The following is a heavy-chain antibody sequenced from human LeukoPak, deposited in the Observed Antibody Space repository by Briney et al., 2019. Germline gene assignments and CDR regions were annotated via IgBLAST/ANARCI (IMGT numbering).Heavy chain of an antibody. J-gene: IGHJ5*02. CDR1: GYTFTSYD. CDR3: ARALTYYYDSSADWFDP. CDR2: MNPNSGNT. D-gene: IGHD3-22*01. V-gene: IGHV1-8*01. Sequence: GASVKVSCKASGYTFTSYDINWVRQATGQGLEWMGWMNPNSGNTGYAQKFQGRVTMTRNTSISTAYMELSSLRSEDTAVYCCARALTYYYDSSADWFDPWGQGTLVTVSS.